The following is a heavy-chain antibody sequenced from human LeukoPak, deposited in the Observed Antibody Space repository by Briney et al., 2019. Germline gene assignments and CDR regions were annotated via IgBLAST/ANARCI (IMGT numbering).Heavy chain of an antibody. J-gene: IGHJ6*02. CDR1: GYTFTTYG. V-gene: IGHV1-18*01. CDR2: ISAYNGNT. Sequence: ASVKVSCKASGYTFTTYGMHWVRQAPGQRLEWMGWISAYNGNTNYAQKLQGRVTMTTDTSTSTAYMELRSLRSDDTAVYYCAATEDSSSWYTYYYYGMDVWGQGTTVTVSS. D-gene: IGHD6-13*01. CDR3: AATEDSSSWYTYYYYGMDV.